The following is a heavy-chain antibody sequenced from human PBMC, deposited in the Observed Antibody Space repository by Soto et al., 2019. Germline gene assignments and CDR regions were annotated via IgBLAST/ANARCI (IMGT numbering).Heavy chain of an antibody. D-gene: IGHD4-17*01. CDR2: SNPKSGGT. CDR3: ARENMHDYGDYVAHDY. V-gene: IGHV1-2*02. J-gene: IGHJ4*02. CDR1: GYTFSGYY. Sequence: QVQLVQSGAEVKKPGASVKVSCKASGYTFSGYYIHWVRQAPGQGLEWMGWSNPKSGGTNYAQKFQGRVTMTSDTSISTAYMELSRLRSDDTAVYYCARENMHDYGDYVAHDYWGQGTRVTVSS.